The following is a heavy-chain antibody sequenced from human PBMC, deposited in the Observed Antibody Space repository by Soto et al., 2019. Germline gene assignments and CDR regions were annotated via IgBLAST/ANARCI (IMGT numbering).Heavy chain of an antibody. CDR3: VIDGSSGWHFDS. Sequence: PGGSLRLSCEASGFTFSSYWMSWVRQAPGKGLEWVANVRQDGSQKFLLGSVKGRFTISRDNAKNSMYLQMDSLGAEDTAVYYCVIDGSSGWHFDSWGQGTLVTVSS. D-gene: IGHD6-19*01. CDR1: GFTFSSYW. CDR2: VRQDGSQK. V-gene: IGHV3-7*01. J-gene: IGHJ4*02.